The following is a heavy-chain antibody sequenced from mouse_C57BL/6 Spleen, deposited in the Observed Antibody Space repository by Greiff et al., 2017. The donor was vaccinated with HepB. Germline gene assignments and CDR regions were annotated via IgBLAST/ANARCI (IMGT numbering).Heavy chain of an antibody. D-gene: IGHD2-4*01. V-gene: IGHV3-6*01. CDR2: RSYDGSN. CDR1: GYSITSGYY. CDR3: ARYNDYDYYFDY. J-gene: IGHJ2*01. Sequence: EVQLQESGPGLVKPSQSLSLTCSVTGYSITSGYYWNWIRQFPGNKLEWMGYRSYDGSNNYNPSLKNRIPITRDTPKNQFFLKLNSVTTEDTATYYCARYNDYDYYFDYWGQGTTLTVSS.